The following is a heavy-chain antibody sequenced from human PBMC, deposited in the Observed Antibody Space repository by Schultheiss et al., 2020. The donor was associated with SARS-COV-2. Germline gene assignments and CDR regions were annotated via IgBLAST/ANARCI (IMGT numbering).Heavy chain of an antibody. D-gene: IGHD3-10*01. J-gene: IGHJ3*02. CDR3: ARELWFGELSNAFDI. CDR2: INPRGST. CDR1: GGSISSSY. V-gene: IGHV4-4*07. Sequence: SETLSLTCTVSGGSISSSYWSWIRQPAGKGLEWIGRINPRGSTNYSPSLKSRVTISVDTSKNQFSLKLSSVTAADTAVYYCARELWFGELSNAFDIWGQGTMVTVSS.